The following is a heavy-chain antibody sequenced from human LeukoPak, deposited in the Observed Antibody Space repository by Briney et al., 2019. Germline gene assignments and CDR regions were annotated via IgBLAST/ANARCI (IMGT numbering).Heavy chain of an antibody. V-gene: IGHV3-21*01. J-gene: IGHJ4*02. CDR2: ISSSSSYI. CDR1: GFTFSSYE. Sequence: GGSLRLSCAASGFTFSSYEMNWVRQAPGKGLEWVSSISSSSSYIYYADSVKGRFTISRDNAKNSLYLQMNSLRAEDTAVYYCARPRYGDQGSDYWGQGTLVTVSS. CDR3: ARPRYGDQGSDY. D-gene: IGHD4-17*01.